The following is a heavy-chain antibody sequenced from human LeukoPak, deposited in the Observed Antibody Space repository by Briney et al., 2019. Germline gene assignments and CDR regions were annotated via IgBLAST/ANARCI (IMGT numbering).Heavy chain of an antibody. J-gene: IGHJ6*03. CDR1: GHSINTYG. Sequence: ASVKVSCKTSGHSINTYGITWVRQAPGQGLERIGWMSSDNGNTNYADKFQGRVTITRDTSRTTAYMELRSLRSDDTAVYFCANLAKRRYFFYYMDVWGAGTTVTVSS. CDR3: ANLAKRRYFFYYMDV. V-gene: IGHV1-18*01. CDR2: MSSDNGNT.